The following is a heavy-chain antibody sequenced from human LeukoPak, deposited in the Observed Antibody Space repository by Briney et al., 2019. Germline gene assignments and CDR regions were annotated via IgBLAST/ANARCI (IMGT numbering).Heavy chain of an antibody. CDR2: INHSGST. CDR3: ARLNLIVSGSSV. Sequence: SETLSLTCAVYGGSFSGYYWSWIRQPPGKGLEWIGEINHSGSTNYNPSLKSRVTISVDTSKNQFSLRLNSVTAADTAIHYCARLNLIVSGSSVWGQGTLVTVSS. D-gene: IGHD1-26*01. J-gene: IGHJ4*02. CDR1: GGSFSGYY. V-gene: IGHV4-34*01.